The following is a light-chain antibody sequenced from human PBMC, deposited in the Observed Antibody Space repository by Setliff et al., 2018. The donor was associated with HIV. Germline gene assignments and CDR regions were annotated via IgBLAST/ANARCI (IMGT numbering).Light chain of an antibody. V-gene: IGLV1-47*01. Sequence: QSVLTQPPSASGTPGQRISISCSGGGSNIGSNYVYWYQQLPGTAPKLLIFSTNERPSGVPDRFSGTKSGVSASLAISGLRSEDEADFYCASWDDSLSVVAFGGGTKVTV. CDR3: ASWDDSLSVVA. J-gene: IGLJ2*01. CDR2: STN. CDR1: GSNIGSNY.